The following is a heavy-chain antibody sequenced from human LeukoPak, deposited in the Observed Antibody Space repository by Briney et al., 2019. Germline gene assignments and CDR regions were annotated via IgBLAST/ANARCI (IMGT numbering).Heavy chain of an antibody. V-gene: IGHV1-18*04. J-gene: IGHJ4*02. CDR2: ISAYNGNT. Sequence: ASVKVSCKASGYTFTGYYMHWVRQAPGQGLEWMGWISAYNGNTNYAQKLQGRVTMTTDTSTSTAYMELRSLRSDDTAVYYCARAPLNNWNDGSFDYWGQGTLVTVSS. CDR1: GYTFTGYY. CDR3: ARAPLNNWNDGSFDY. D-gene: IGHD1-1*01.